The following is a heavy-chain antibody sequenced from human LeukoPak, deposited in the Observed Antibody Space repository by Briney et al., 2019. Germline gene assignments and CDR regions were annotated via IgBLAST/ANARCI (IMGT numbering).Heavy chain of an antibody. Sequence: SVKVSCKVSGYTLTELSMHWVRQAPGQGLEWMGGIIPIFGTANYAQKFQGRVTITADESTSTAYMELSSLRSEDTAVYYCARGYDSSGYYYEATSGFDYWGQGTLVTVSS. CDR3: ARGYDSSGYYYEATSGFDY. V-gene: IGHV1-69*13. CDR1: GYTLTELS. J-gene: IGHJ4*02. CDR2: IIPIFGTA. D-gene: IGHD3-22*01.